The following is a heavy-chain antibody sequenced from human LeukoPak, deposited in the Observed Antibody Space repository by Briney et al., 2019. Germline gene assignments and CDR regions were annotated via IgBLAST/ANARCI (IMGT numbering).Heavy chain of an antibody. CDR3: ATSRQWLVRYFDY. V-gene: IGHV3-23*01. J-gene: IGHJ4*02. Sequence: GGSLRLSCAASGFTFRSYAMSWVRQAPGKGLEWVSGISGGGGSTYYADSVKGRFTISRDNSKNTLYLQMNSLRAEDTAVYYCATSRQWLVRYFDYWGQGTLATVSS. CDR2: ISGGGGST. CDR1: GFTFRSYA. D-gene: IGHD6-19*01.